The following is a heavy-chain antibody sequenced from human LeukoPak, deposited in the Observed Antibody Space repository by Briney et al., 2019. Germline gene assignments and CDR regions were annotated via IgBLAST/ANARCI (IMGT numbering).Heavy chain of an antibody. V-gene: IGHV4-31*03. J-gene: IGHJ4*02. Sequence: SETLSLTCTVSGGSISSGGYYWSWIRQHPGKGLEWIGYIYYSGSTYYNPSLKSRVTISVDTSKNRFSLKLSSVTAADTAVYYCARDAYYGGNRFDYWGQGTLVTVSS. CDR1: GGSISSGGYY. CDR2: IYYSGST. CDR3: ARDAYYGGNRFDY. D-gene: IGHD4-23*01.